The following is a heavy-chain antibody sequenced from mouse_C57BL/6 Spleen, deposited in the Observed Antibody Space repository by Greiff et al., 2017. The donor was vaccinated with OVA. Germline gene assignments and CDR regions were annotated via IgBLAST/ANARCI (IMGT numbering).Heavy chain of an antibody. CDR3: ARSGGYLAWFAY. Sequence: QVQLQQPGAELVMPGASVKLSCKASGYTFTSYWMHWVKPRPGQGLEWIGELDPSDSYTNYNQQFKGKSTLTVDKSSSTAYMQLSSLTSEDSAVYYCARSGGYLAWFAYWGQGTLVTVSA. CDR2: LDPSDSYT. D-gene: IGHD2-2*01. J-gene: IGHJ3*01. V-gene: IGHV1-69*01. CDR1: GYTFTSYW.